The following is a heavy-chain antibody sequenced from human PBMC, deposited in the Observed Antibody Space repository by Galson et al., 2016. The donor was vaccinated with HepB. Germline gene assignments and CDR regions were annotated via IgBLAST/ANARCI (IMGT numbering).Heavy chain of an antibody. CDR3: ARPYTYTAGRYFQH. V-gene: IGHV4-34*01. D-gene: IGHD3-10*01. CDR1: GGFFSGYY. CDR2: INHSGIT. Sequence: SETLSLTCAVYGGFFSGYYWTWIRQSPGKGLEWIGEINHSGITSYNPSLKGRVTISADTSKNRFYLNLTSVTAADTSVFYCARPYTYTAGRYFQHWGQGTLVSVSS. J-gene: IGHJ1*01.